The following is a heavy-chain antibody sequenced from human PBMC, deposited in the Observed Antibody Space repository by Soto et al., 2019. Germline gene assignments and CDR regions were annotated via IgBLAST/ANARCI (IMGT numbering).Heavy chain of an antibody. D-gene: IGHD3-9*01. CDR1: GYTFTTCA. CDR2: INAGNGDT. V-gene: IGHV1-3*05. Sequence: QVQLVQSGADEKKPGASVKVSCKASGYTFTTCAIHWVRQAPGQRLEWMGGINAGNGDTTYSQKFQGRVTITRDTSASTVYMELSSLTSEDTGVYYCARDTLGTGWNDYWGQGTLVAVSS. J-gene: IGHJ4*02. CDR3: ARDTLGTGWNDY.